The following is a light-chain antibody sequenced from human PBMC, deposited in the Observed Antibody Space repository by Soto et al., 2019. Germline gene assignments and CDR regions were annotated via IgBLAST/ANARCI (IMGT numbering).Light chain of an antibody. V-gene: IGKV3-11*01. Sequence: EVVMTQSPATLSVSPGERATLSCRASQSVTSYLAWYQQIPGQPPRLLIYDASNRAAGIPARFSGSGFGTDFSLTINNLEPEDFAVYYCQQRNSWPITFGQGTRLEIK. CDR3: QQRNSWPIT. CDR1: QSVTSY. J-gene: IGKJ5*01. CDR2: DAS.